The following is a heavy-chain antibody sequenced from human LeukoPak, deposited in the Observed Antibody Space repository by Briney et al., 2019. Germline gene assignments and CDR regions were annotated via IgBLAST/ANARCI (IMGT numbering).Heavy chain of an antibody. Sequence: PSETLSLTCTVSGGSISSSSYYWGWIRQPPGKGLERIGSIYYSGSTYYNPSLKSRVTISVDTSKNQFSLKLSSVTAADTAVYYCARHSGKGTAIPRGYWGQGTLVTVSS. J-gene: IGHJ4*02. CDR3: ARHSGKGTAIPRGY. CDR2: IYYSGST. D-gene: IGHD5-18*01. CDR1: GGSISSSSYY. V-gene: IGHV4-39*07.